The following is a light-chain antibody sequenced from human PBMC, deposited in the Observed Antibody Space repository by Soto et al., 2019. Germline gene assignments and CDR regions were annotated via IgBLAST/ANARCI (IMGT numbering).Light chain of an antibody. CDR1: SSDVGSYNL. Sequence: QSALTQPASVSGSPGQSITISCTGTSSDVGSYNLVSWYQQHPGKAPKLMIYEGNKRPSGVSNRFSGSKSGNTASLTISGLQAEDEADYYCCSYAGSSTYVFGPGTKVTVL. J-gene: IGLJ1*01. CDR3: CSYAGSSTYV. CDR2: EGN. V-gene: IGLV2-23*01.